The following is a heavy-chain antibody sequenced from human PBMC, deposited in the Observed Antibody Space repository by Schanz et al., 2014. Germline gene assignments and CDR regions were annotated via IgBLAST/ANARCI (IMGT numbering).Heavy chain of an antibody. J-gene: IGHJ3*02. CDR3: ARDMLRRYGALET. V-gene: IGHV3-33*01. D-gene: IGHD2-8*01. CDR2: IWYDGTDR. CDR1: GFTFNNYG. Sequence: QVQLVESGGGVVRPGRSLRLSCAASGFTFNNYGMHWVRQAPGKGLEWVAVIWYDGTDRYYADSVKGRFTISRDNSKNTLYLQMNSLRADDTAVYYCARDMLRRYGALETWGRGTMVTVSS.